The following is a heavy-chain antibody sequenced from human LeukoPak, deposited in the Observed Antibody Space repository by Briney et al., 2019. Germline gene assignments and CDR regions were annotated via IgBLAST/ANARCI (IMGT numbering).Heavy chain of an antibody. Sequence: ASVTVSCKASGYTFTIYGISWVRQAPGQGLEWMGWISAYNGNTNYAQKLQGRVTMTTDTSTSTAYMELRSLRSDDTAVYYCARFSGSYPHRYYYGMDVWGQGTTVTVSS. CDR1: GYTFTIYG. CDR2: ISAYNGNT. CDR3: ARFSGSYPHRYYYGMDV. V-gene: IGHV1-18*01. D-gene: IGHD1-26*01. J-gene: IGHJ6*02.